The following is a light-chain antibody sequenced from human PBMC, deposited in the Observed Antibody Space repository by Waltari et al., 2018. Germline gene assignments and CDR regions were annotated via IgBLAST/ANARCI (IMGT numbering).Light chain of an antibody. CDR3: QQYYSNPT. J-gene: IGKJ1*01. Sequence: DIILTQSPETLAVSLGERATINCKSSRSISYTKNYLSWYQQQPGQAPRLLISWASTRDFGVPDRFSGSWSGADFTLTIDGLQAEDVAVYYCQQYYSNPTFGQGTKVQIK. CDR2: WAS. V-gene: IGKV4-1*01. CDR1: RSISYTKNY.